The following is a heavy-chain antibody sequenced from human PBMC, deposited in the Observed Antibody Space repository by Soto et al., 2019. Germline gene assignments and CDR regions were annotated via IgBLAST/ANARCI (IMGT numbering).Heavy chain of an antibody. V-gene: IGHV4-61*01. CDR1: GGSVSSGSYY. CDR3: ARDEVAVAGFDY. Sequence: PSETLSLTCTVSGGSVSSGSYYWSWIRQPPGKGLEWIGRIYTSGSTNYNPSLKSRVTMSVDTSKNQFSLKLSSVTAADTAVYYCARDEVAVAGFDYWGQGTLVTVSS. J-gene: IGHJ4*02. D-gene: IGHD6-19*01. CDR2: IYTSGST.